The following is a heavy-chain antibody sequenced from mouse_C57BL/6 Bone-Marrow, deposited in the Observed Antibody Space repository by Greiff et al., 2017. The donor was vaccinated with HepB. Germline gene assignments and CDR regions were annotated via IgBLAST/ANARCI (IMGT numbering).Heavy chain of an antibody. J-gene: IGHJ2*01. CDR3: ARRAITTVVPYFDY. Sequence: VQLQQPGAELVKPGASVKMSCKASGYTFTSYWITWVKQRPGQGLEWIGDIYPGSGSTNYNEKFKSKATLTVDTSSSTAYMQLSSLTSEDSAVYYCARRAITTVVPYFDYWGQGTTLTVSS. D-gene: IGHD1-1*01. V-gene: IGHV1-55*01. CDR2: IYPGSGST. CDR1: GYTFTSYW.